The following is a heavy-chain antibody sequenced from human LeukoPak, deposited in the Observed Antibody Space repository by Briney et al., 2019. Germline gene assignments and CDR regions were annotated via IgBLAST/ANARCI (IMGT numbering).Heavy chain of an antibody. CDR3: AFGPMWTGVFQH. CDR2: IYSDGST. V-gene: IGHV3-53*01. J-gene: IGHJ1*01. Sequence: GALGISCAGPWVNLNPNQINWVRQAPGEGVEWVSSIYSDGSTFHADSVKGRFTISRDNSKNTVYLQMSSLRAEDTAVYYCAFGPMWTGVFQHWGQGTLVTVSS. CDR1: WVNLNPNQ. D-gene: IGHD2-21*01.